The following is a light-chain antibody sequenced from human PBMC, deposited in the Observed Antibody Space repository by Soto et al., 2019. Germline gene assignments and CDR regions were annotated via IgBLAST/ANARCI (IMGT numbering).Light chain of an antibody. J-gene: IGKJ5*01. CDR1: HSVSSTF. V-gene: IGKV3-20*01. CDR3: QQSASSVT. Sequence: DNVMARSPGTESVYLGEAATLTSSASHSVSSTFLAWYQQKPGQAPTLLIYDADTRATGIPDRFSGSGFGTPFALTLGSLEPSAFALYYCQQSASSVTFGQGTRLEIK. CDR2: DAD.